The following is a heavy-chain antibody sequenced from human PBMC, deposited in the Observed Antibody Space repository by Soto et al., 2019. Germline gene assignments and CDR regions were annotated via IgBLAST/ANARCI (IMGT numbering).Heavy chain of an antibody. D-gene: IGHD3-22*01. J-gene: IGHJ6*02. CDR3: ARGLGPSGRGYGYYYYGMDV. V-gene: IGHV1-69*06. CDR2: IIPIFGTA. Sequence: SVKVSSRASAGTWISYASIWVRHAPGQGLEWMGGIIPIFGTANYAQKFQGRVTITADKSTSTAYMELSSLRSEDTAVYYCARGLGPSGRGYGYYYYGMDVWGQGTTVTFSS. CDR1: AGTWISYA.